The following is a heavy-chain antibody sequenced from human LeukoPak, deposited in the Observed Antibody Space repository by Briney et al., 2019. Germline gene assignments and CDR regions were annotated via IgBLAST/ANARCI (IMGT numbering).Heavy chain of an antibody. J-gene: IGHJ3*02. CDR1: GFTFSDYY. V-gene: IGHV3-11*01. D-gene: IGHD5-24*01. CDR3: ARGGEMATRTKAFDI. CDR2: ISSSGSTI. Sequence: GGSLRLSCAASGFTFSDYYMSWIRQAPGKGLEWVSYISSSGSTIYYADSVKGRFTISRDNAKNSLYLQMNSLRAEDTGVYYCARGGEMATRTKAFDIWGQGTMVTVSS.